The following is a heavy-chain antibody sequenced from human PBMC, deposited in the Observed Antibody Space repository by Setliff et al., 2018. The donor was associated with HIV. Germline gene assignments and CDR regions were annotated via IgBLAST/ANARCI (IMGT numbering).Heavy chain of an antibody. CDR3: AKEQWLL. V-gene: IGHV4-34*01. J-gene: IGHJ4*02. D-gene: IGHD6-19*01. Sequence: PSETLSLTCAVYGGSFSDYYWSWIRQPPGKGLEWIGVIYYRGSAYYNLSLQSRVTLSVDTSKNSFSLHLTSVTAADTAVYYCAKEQWLLWGQGTLVTVSS. CDR2: IYYRGSA. CDR1: GGSFSDYY.